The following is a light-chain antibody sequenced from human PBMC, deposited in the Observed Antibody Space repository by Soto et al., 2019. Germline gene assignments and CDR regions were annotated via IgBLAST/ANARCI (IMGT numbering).Light chain of an antibody. CDR2: GNT. V-gene: IGLV1-40*01. CDR1: SSNIGAHYD. J-gene: IGLJ1*01. Sequence: QSVLTQPPSVSGAPGQRVTISCTGSSSNIGAHYDVHWYQQLPGTAPKLFIFGNTNRPSGVPDRFSASKSGTSASLAITGLQAEDAADYYCQSYDSSLSAHVFGTGTKVTVL. CDR3: QSYDSSLSAHV.